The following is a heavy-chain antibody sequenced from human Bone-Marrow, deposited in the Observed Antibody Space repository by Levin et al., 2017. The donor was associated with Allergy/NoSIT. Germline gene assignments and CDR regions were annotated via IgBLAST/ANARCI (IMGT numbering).Heavy chain of an antibody. J-gene: IGHJ2*01. CDR1: GFSFSDYE. CDR2: ISSSGSTK. Sequence: LSLTCAASGFSFSDYEMNWVRQAPGKGLEWISYISSSGSTKYYADSVKGRFTISTKNSLYLQMNSLRADDTAIYYCARDKRSGGVTPDWYSDLWGRGTLVIVSS. CDR3: ARDKRSGGVTPDWYSDL. D-gene: IGHD2-15*01. V-gene: IGHV3-48*03.